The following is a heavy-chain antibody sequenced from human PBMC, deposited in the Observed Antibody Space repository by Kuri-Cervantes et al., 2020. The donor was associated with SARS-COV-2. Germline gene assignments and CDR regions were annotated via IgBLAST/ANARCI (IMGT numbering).Heavy chain of an antibody. J-gene: IGHJ3*02. CDR1: GGSISSGSYY. CDR2: IYYSGST. D-gene: IGHD6-6*01. Sequence: SETLSLTCTASGGSISSGSYYWGWIRQPPGKGLEWIGSIYYSGSTYYNPSLKSRVTISVDTSKNQFSLKLSSVTAADTAVYYCARRGAGSSSAAFDIWGQGTMVTVSS. V-gene: IGHV4-39*01. CDR3: ARRGAGSSSAAFDI.